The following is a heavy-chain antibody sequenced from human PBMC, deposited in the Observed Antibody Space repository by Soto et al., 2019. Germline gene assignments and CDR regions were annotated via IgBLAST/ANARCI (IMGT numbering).Heavy chain of an antibody. CDR1: GYTFTSYY. Sequence: GASVKVSCKASGYTFTSYYMHWVPQAPGQGLEWMGIINPSGGSTSYAQKFQGRVTMTRDTSTSTVYMELSSLRSEDTAVYYCARVLSGDYVDYWGQGTLVTVSS. J-gene: IGHJ4*02. CDR3: ARVLSGDYVDY. CDR2: INPSGGST. D-gene: IGHD5-12*01. V-gene: IGHV1-46*03.